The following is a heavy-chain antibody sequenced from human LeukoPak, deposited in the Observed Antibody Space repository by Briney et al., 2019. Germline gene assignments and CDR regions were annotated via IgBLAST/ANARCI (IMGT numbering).Heavy chain of an antibody. CDR3: AKSSWSAGSGSKTHFDY. V-gene: IGHV3-30*18. D-gene: IGHD3-10*01. CDR1: GFTFSSYG. CDR2: ISYDGSNK. Sequence: PGRSLRLSCAASGFTFSSYGMHWVRQAPGKGLEWVAVISYDGSNKYYADSVKGRFTISRDNSKNTLYLQMNSLRAEDTAVYYCAKSSWSAGSGSKTHFDYWGQGTLVTVSS. J-gene: IGHJ4*02.